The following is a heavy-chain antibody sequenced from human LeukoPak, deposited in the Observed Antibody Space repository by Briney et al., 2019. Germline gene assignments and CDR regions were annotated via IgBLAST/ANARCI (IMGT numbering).Heavy chain of an antibody. V-gene: IGHV3-23*01. CDR1: GFTFSSYA. D-gene: IGHD2-21*02. Sequence: GGSLRLSCAASGFTFSSYAMSWVRQAPGKGLEWVSAISGSGGSTYYADSVKGRFTISRDNAKNTLYLQMNSLRAEDTAVYYCARDLAYCGGDCYSGIFDYWGQGTLVTVSS. CDR3: ARDLAYCGGDCYSGIFDY. J-gene: IGHJ4*02. CDR2: ISGSGGST.